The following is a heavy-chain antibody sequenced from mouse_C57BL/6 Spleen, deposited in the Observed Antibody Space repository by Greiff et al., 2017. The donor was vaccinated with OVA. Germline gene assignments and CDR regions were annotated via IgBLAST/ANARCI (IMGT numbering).Heavy chain of an antibody. CDR2: INPSNGGT. V-gene: IGHV1-53*01. D-gene: IGHD2-2*01. CDR3: ARGGILWLPRYLDV. J-gene: IGHJ1*03. CDR1: GYTFTSYW. Sequence: QVQLQQPGTELVKPGASVKLSCKASGYTFTSYWMHWVKQRPGQGLEWIGNINPSNGGTNYNEKFKSKATLTVDKSSSTAYMQLSSLTSEDSAVYYCARGGILWLPRYLDVWGTGTAVTVSS.